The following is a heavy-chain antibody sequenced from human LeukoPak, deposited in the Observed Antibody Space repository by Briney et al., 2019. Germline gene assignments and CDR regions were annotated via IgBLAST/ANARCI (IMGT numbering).Heavy chain of an antibody. J-gene: IGHJ6*02. Sequence: GGSLRLSCAASGFTFSSYAMHWVRQAPGKGLEWVAVISYDGSNKYYADSVKGRFTISRDNSKNTLYLQMNSLRAEDTAVYYCARGVGAIDYYGMDVWGQGTTVTVSS. CDR3: ARGVGAIDYYGMDV. CDR2: ISYDGSNK. D-gene: IGHD1-26*01. V-gene: IGHV3-30-3*01. CDR1: GFTFSSYA.